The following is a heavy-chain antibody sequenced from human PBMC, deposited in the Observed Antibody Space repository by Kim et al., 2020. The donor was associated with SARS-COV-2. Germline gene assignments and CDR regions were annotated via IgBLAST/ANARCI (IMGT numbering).Heavy chain of an antibody. CDR1: AFTFSIYS. V-gene: IGHV3-48*04. CDR3: ARGLGERWIQLWSDDAFDI. Sequence: GGSLILSCAASAFTFSIYSMNWVRQAPGNLLELVSYISSISSTIYYPDSVEGRFTTSRDNSKNSLYLQMNSLRAEDTAVYYCARGLGERWIQLWSDDAFDIWGEGTMVTVSA. D-gene: IGHD5-18*01. CDR2: ISSISSTI. J-gene: IGHJ3*02.